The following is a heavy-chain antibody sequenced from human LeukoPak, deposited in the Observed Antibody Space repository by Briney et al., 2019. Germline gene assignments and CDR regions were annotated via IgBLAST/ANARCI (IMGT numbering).Heavy chain of an antibody. V-gene: IGHV4-30-2*01. D-gene: IGHD4-17*01. CDR1: GGSXSSGGYS. Sequence: TLXLTCAXSGGSXSSGGYSWSWIRQPPGKGLEWIGYIYHSGSTYYNPSLKSRVTISVDTSKNQFSLKLSSVTAADTAVYYCARDGLTTVTTWNAFDIWGQGTMVTVSS. CDR2: IYHSGST. CDR3: ARDGLTTVTTWNAFDI. J-gene: IGHJ3*02.